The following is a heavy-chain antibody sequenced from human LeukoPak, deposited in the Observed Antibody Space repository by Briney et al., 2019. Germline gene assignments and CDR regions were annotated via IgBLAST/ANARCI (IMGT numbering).Heavy chain of an antibody. J-gene: IGHJ4*02. Sequence: ASVKASCKASGYTFSNYDISWVRQAPGQGLEWMGWISAYNGNTNYAQKLQGRVTMTTDTSTSTAYMELRSLRSDDTAVYYCARDMTGGIWARATSFDHWGQGTLVTVSS. CDR1: GYTFSNYD. D-gene: IGHD1-14*01. CDR2: ISAYNGNT. CDR3: ARDMTGGIWARATSFDH. V-gene: IGHV1-18*01.